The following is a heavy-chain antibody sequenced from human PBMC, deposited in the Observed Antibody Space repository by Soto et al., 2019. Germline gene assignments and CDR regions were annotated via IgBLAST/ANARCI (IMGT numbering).Heavy chain of an antibody. CDR1: GFTFSSYS. J-gene: IGHJ5*02. D-gene: IGHD3-3*01. CDR3: ARDRSPVLRFLEWSPFFDP. CDR2: ISSSSSYI. V-gene: IGHV3-21*01. Sequence: PGGSLRLSCAASGFTFSSYSMNWVRQAPGKGLEWVSSISSSSSYIYYADSVKGRFTISRDNAKNSLYLQMNSLRAEDTAVYYCARDRSPVLRFLEWSPFFDPWGQGTLVTVSS.